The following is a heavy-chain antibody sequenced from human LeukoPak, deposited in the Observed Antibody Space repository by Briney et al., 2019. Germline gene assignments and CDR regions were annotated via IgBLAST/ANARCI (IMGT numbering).Heavy chain of an antibody. Sequence: GGSLRLSCAAAGFSFSGYSMNWVRQAPGKGLEWVSSISSTSSDIYYADSVKGRFTISRDNAKNSLYLQMNNLRAEDAAVYFCARDGRSTWYEDSWGQGTLVTVSS. D-gene: IGHD6-13*01. J-gene: IGHJ4*02. V-gene: IGHV3-21*01. CDR3: ARDGRSTWYEDS. CDR2: ISSTSSDI. CDR1: GFSFSGYS.